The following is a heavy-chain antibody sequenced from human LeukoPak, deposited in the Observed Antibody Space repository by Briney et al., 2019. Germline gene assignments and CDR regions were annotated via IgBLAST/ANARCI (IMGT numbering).Heavy chain of an antibody. CDR1: GGSISSNNW. CDR3: ARGNYYDSSGFDY. V-gene: IGHV4-4*02. Sequence: SETLSLTCAVSGGSISSNNWWSWVRQPPGKGLEWIGEIYHSGSTNYNPSLKSRVTISVDTSKNQFSLKLSSVTAADTAVYYCARGNYYDSSGFDYWGQGTLVTVSS. D-gene: IGHD3-22*01. CDR2: IYHSGST. J-gene: IGHJ4*02.